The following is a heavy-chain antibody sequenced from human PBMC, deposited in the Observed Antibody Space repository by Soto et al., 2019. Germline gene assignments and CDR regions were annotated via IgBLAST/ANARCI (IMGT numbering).Heavy chain of an antibody. Sequence: PSGDLSLTCSVSGASINNFAYYWGWIRQPPGKGLEWIGTVYYNENTYYNPSLRSRVAISVDTAKNQFSLNLRSVTAADTAVYFCARRERYYGSPGWFDPWGQGTLVTVSS. CDR1: GASINNFAYY. J-gene: IGHJ5*01. D-gene: IGHD3-10*01. CDR3: ARRERYYGSPGWFDP. V-gene: IGHV4-39*01. CDR2: VYYNENT.